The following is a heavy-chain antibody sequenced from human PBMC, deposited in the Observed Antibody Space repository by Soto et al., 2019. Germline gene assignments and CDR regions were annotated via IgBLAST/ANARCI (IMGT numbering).Heavy chain of an antibody. CDR3: AKDPVYSGRTVTTASEY. CDR1: GFTFSSYA. CDR2: ISGSGGST. Sequence: EVQLLESGGGLVQPGGSLRLSCAASGFTFSSYAMSWVRQAPGKGLEWVSAISGSGGSTYYADSVKGRFTISRDNSKNTLYLQMNSLRAEDTAVYYCAKDPVYSGRTVTTASEYWGQGTLVTVSS. D-gene: IGHD4-17*01. V-gene: IGHV3-23*01. J-gene: IGHJ4*02.